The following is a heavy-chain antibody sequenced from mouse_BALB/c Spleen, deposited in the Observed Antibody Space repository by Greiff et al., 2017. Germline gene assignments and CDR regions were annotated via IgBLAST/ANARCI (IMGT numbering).Heavy chain of an antibody. CDR1: GFTFSSYA. V-gene: IGHV5-6-5*01. D-gene: IGHD2-3*01. CDR2: ISSGGST. J-gene: IGHJ4*01. Sequence: EVQLVESGGGLVKPGGSLKLSCAASGFTFSSYAMSWVRQTPEKRLEWVASISSGGSTYYPDSVKGRFTISRDNARNILYLQMSSLRSEDTAMYYCARGDGYYLYYAMDYWGQGTSVTVSS. CDR3: ARGDGYYLYYAMDY.